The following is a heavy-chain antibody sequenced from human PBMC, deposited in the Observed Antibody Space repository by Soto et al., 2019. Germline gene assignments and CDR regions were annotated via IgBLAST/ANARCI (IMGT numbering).Heavy chain of an antibody. CDR1: GFTFSSYA. V-gene: IGHV3-30-3*01. J-gene: IGHJ6*02. CDR2: ISYDGSNK. CDR3: ARVGCSGGSCYEYYYYYGMDV. Sequence: QVQLVESGGGVVQPGRSLRLSCAASGFTFSSYAMHWVRQAPGKGLEWVAVISYDGSNKYYADSVKGRFTIPRDNSKNTLYLQMNRLRAEDTAVYYCARVGCSGGSCYEYYYYYGMDVWGQGTTVTVSS. D-gene: IGHD2-15*01.